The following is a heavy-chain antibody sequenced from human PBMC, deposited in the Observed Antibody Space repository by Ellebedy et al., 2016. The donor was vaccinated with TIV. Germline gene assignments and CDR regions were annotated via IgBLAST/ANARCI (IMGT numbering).Heavy chain of an antibody. D-gene: IGHD3-10*01. Sequence: SGPTLVKPTQTLTLTCTFSGFSLSTSGVGVGWIRQPPGKALEWLALVYWDDDKRYSASLKSRLTITKDTSKNQVVLRMTNLDPVDTATYYCAHSPIYYGSGSTYFFDYWGLGTLVTVSS. CDR3: AHSPIYYGSGSTYFFDY. CDR1: GFSLSTSGVG. V-gene: IGHV2-5*02. J-gene: IGHJ4*02. CDR2: VYWDDDK.